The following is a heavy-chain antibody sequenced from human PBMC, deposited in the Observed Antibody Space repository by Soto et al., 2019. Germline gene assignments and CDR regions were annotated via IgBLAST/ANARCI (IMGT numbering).Heavy chain of an antibody. J-gene: IGHJ4*02. CDR3: AKDHDFWSGYYYY. CDR1: GFTFSSYA. CDR2: ISGSGGST. D-gene: IGHD3-3*01. V-gene: IGHV3-23*01. Sequence: EVQLLESGGGLVQPGGSLRLSCAASGFTFSSYAMSWVRQAPGKGLEWVSAISGSGGSTYYADSVKGRFTISRDNSKNTLYLQMNSLRAEDTAVYYFAKDHDFWSGYYYYWGQGTLVTVSS.